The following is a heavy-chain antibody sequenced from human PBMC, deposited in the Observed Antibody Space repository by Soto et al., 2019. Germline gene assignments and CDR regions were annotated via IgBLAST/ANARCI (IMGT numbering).Heavy chain of an antibody. J-gene: IGHJ4*02. CDR1: GFTFSNYW. Sequence: VQLVESGGGLVQPGGSLRLSCAASGFTFSNYWMHWVRQAPGKGLVWLSRINTDGSDTFYAHSVKGRFTISRDNPKKPLYLQMSSLRADDTAVYYCAKGRAVGTDWGQGTLVTVSS. CDR2: INTDGSDT. CDR3: AKGRAVGTD. V-gene: IGHV3-74*01. D-gene: IGHD2-21*02.